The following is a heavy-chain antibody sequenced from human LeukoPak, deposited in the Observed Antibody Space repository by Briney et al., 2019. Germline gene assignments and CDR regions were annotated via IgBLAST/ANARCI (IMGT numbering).Heavy chain of an antibody. V-gene: IGHV3-33*01. CDR3: AGEIFGSGSYPDF. D-gene: IGHD3-10*01. J-gene: IGHJ4*02. Sequence: GGSLRLSCAASGFSFDTYAMHWGRQAPGQGLEWVALIWQDGSHKFYSNSVRGQFTISRDNSKNTVYLQMNNLRPDDTAVYYCAGEIFGSGSYPDFWGQGTLVTVSS. CDR2: IWQDGSHK. CDR1: GFSFDTYA.